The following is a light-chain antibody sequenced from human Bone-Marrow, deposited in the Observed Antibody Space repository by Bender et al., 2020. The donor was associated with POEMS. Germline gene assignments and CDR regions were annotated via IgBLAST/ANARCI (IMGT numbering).Light chain of an antibody. V-gene: IGLV1-51*02. CDR3: GTWDDSLNEVI. Sequence: QSVLTQPPSASGTPGQRVTISCSGRSSNIGRNYVTWYQQLSGAAPKVIIFENDKRPSGIPDRFSGFKSATSATLDITGLQTGDEADYYCGTWDDSLNEVIFGGGTKLTVL. CDR2: END. CDR1: SSNIGRNY. J-gene: IGLJ2*01.